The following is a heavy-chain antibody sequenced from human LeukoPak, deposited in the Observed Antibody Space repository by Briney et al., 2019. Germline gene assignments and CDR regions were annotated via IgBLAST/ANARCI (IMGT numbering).Heavy chain of an antibody. CDR1: VGAFSSYA. J-gene: IGHJ5*02. CDR2: SIPIFGTA. Sequence: SVKLSFNSAVGAFSSYAISWARHCPGQGLEWSGESIPIFGTANYAHKFQGRVTNATNTSTTTTSMKLSSLKLEDAAVYYCARGTVVSRYCSSTSCYAWFDPWGQGTLVTVSS. CDR3: ARGTVVSRYCSSTSCYAWFDP. V-gene: IGHV1-69*05. D-gene: IGHD2-2*01.